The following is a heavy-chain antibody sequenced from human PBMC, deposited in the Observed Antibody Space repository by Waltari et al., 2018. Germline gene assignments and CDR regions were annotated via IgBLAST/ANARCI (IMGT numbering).Heavy chain of an antibody. V-gene: IGHV3-23*01. Sequence: EVQLLESGGGLVQPGGSLRLPCAASGFTFSSYAMSWVRQAPGKGLEWVSAISASGGSTYDADSVKGRFTISRDNSKNTLYLHMNSLRAEDTAVFYCAKDDSEDIVVVPATMSFDFWGQGTLVTVSS. D-gene: IGHD2-2*01. CDR2: ISASGGST. CDR1: GFTFSSYA. J-gene: IGHJ4*02. CDR3: AKDDSEDIVVVPATMSFDF.